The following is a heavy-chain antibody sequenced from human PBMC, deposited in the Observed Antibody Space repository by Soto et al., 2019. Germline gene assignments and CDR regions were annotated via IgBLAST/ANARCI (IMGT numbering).Heavy chain of an antibody. J-gene: IGHJ5*02. V-gene: IGHV3-48*01. CDR1: GFSFSSFT. Sequence: GGSLRLSCAASGFSFSSFTMNWVRQAPGKGLEWISYITASGGTIFYADSVRGRFTISRDNAKNSLYLQMNSLRAEDTAVYYCARDSAMPDWFDPWGQGNLVTVSS. CDR3: ARDSAMPDWFDP. CDR2: ITASGGTI. D-gene: IGHD2-2*01.